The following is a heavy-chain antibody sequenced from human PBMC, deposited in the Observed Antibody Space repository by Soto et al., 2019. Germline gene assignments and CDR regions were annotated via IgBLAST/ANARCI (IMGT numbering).Heavy chain of an antibody. CDR3: ARGLDWSFDY. Sequence: PGGSLRLSCGASGFTFRNYWMSWVRQAPGKGLEWVANIKEDGSEQYYVASVRGRFTVSRDNADNSVYLQMNSLRAEDTAVYYCARGLDWSFDYWGQGTLVTVSS. D-gene: IGHD3-9*01. CDR2: IKEDGSEQ. CDR1: GFTFRNYW. J-gene: IGHJ4*02. V-gene: IGHV3-7*01.